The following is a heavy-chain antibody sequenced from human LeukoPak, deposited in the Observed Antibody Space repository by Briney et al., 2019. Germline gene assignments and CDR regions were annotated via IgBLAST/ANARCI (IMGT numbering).Heavy chain of an antibody. D-gene: IGHD6-13*01. Sequence: ASVKVSCKASGYTFTSYYMHWVRQAPGQGLEWMGIINPSGGSTSYAQKFQGRVTMTRDTSTSTVYMELSSLRSEDTAVYYCARDRLGIAAAGTFGVEDYWGQGTLVTVSS. CDR3: ARDRLGIAAAGTFGVEDY. CDR2: INPSGGST. V-gene: IGHV1-46*01. CDR1: GYTFTSYY. J-gene: IGHJ4*02.